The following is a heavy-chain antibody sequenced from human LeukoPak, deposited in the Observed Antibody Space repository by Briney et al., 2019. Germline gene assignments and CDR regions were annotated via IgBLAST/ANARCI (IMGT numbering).Heavy chain of an antibody. CDR1: GFTFSRYA. J-gene: IGHJ4*02. CDR3: ARGSVGTPPPFDF. CDR2: TSSDGSDQ. D-gene: IGHD2-15*01. Sequence: GGSLRLSCAASGFTFSRYALHWVRQAPGKGLEWVALTSSDGSDQYYADFVKGRFTISKDKSKNTLYLQVNSLKIEDTAVYYCARGSVGTPPPFDFWGQGTLVTVSS. V-gene: IGHV3-30-3*01.